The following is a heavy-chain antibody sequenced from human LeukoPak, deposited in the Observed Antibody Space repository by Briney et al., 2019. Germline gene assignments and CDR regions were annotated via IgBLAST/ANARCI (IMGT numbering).Heavy chain of an antibody. CDR2: INHSGST. CDR1: GGSFSGYY. V-gene: IGHV4-34*01. D-gene: IGHD4-17*01. Sequence: PSETLSLTCAVYGGSFSGYYWSWIRQPPGKGLEWIGEINHSGSTNYNPSLKSRVTISVDTSKNQFSLKLSSVTAADTAVYYCARGSNDYGYVDDAFDIWGQGTMVTVSS. CDR3: ARGSNDYGYVDDAFDI. J-gene: IGHJ3*02.